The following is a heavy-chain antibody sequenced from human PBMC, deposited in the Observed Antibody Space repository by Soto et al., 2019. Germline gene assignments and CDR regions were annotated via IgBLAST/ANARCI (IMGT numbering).Heavy chain of an antibody. CDR3: GTGERGTAAGGTVQ. CDR1: GFTLSTYW. Sequence: EVQVVESGGGLVQPGGSLRLSCAASGFTLSTYWMTWVRQAPGKGLEWVANIKKDGSEKYYVDSVKGRFTVSRDNAKNSMYMEMKRRRTEDTAVYDLGTGERGTAAGGTVQWGQGTLVTVSS. CDR2: IKKDGSEK. D-gene: IGHD6-13*01. V-gene: IGHV3-7*01. J-gene: IGHJ4*02.